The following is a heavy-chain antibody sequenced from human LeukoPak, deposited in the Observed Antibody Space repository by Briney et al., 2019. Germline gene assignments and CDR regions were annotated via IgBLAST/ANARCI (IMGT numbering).Heavy chain of an antibody. CDR2: INHSGST. CDR3: AKAMAGPDAFDI. J-gene: IGHJ3*02. D-gene: IGHD6-19*01. Sequence: PSETLSLTCAVYGGSFSGYYWSWIRQPPGKGLEWIGEINHSGSTNYNPSLKSRVTISVDTSKNQFSLKLSSVTAADTAVYYCAKAMAGPDAFDIWGQGTMVTVSS. V-gene: IGHV4-34*01. CDR1: GGSFSGYY.